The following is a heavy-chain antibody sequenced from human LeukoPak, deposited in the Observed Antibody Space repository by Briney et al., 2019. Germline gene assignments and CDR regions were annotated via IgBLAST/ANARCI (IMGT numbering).Heavy chain of an antibody. CDR3: ARDPAPYSSGWYADY. Sequence: GGSLRLSCAASGFTFSSYWMSGVRQAPGKGLEWVANIKQDGSEKYYVDSVKGRFTISRDNAKNSLYLQMNSLRAEDTAVYYCARDPAPYSSGWYADYWGQGTLVTVSS. D-gene: IGHD6-19*01. CDR2: IKQDGSEK. J-gene: IGHJ4*02. CDR1: GFTFSSYW. V-gene: IGHV3-7*01.